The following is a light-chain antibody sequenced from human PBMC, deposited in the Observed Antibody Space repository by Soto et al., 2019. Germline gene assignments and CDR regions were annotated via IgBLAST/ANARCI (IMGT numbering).Light chain of an antibody. CDR2: NTD. CDR1: SASVSTSYY. V-gene: IGLV8-61*01. CDR3: VLYMGRGISV. Sequence: QTVVTQAPSFSVSPGGTVTLTCGLNSASVSTSYYPSWYQQTPGQAPRTLIYNTDTRSSGVPDRFSGSILGNKAALTITGAQADYESDYYCVLYMGRGISVFGGGTKLTVL. J-gene: IGLJ2*01.